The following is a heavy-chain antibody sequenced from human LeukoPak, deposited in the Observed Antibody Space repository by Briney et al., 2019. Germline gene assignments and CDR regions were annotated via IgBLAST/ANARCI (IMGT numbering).Heavy chain of an antibody. D-gene: IGHD6-13*01. J-gene: IGHJ4*02. CDR1: GGSINRSPNS. V-gene: IGHV4-39*02. CDR3: AREGVAAAGAFDN. CDR2: LFYGGDT. Sequence: KSSETLSLTCNVSGGSINRSPNSWGWIRQPPGKGLEWIGFLFYGGDTYYNPSLKSRVAISVDTFKNQFSLKLTSVTAADTAVYFCAREGVAAAGAFDNWGQGTLVTVSA.